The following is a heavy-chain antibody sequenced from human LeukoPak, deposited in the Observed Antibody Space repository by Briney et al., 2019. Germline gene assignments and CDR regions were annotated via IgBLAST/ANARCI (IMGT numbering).Heavy chain of an antibody. CDR3: ARHGTISSESYFDY. V-gene: IGHV4-59*08. Sequence: SETLSLTCSVSGGSVSSYYWSWIRQSPGKGLEWIGYIHNSGRTNYNPSLKSRVTGFVDTSNNQVSLRLSSVTAADTAVYYCARHGTISSESYFDYWGQGALVTVSP. CDR1: GGSVSSYY. CDR2: IHNSGRT. D-gene: IGHD1-14*01. J-gene: IGHJ4*02.